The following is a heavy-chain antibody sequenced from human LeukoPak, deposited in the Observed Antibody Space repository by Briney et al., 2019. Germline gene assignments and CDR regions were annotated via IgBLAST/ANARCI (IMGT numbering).Heavy chain of an antibody. Sequence: SAKVSCKASGYTFTGYYMHWVRQAPGQGLEWMGGIIPIFGTANYAQKFQGRVTITADESTSTAYMELSSLRSEDTAVYYCARSPRTGLYYYYYYYMDVWGKGTTVTVSS. J-gene: IGHJ6*03. CDR3: ARSPRTGLYYYYYYYMDV. V-gene: IGHV1-69*13. CDR2: IIPIFGTA. D-gene: IGHD7-27*01. CDR1: GYTFTGYY.